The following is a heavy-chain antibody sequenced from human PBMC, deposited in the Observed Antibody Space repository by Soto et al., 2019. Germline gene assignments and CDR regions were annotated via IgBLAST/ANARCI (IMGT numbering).Heavy chain of an antibody. CDR2: INWNGGST. D-gene: IGHD6-19*01. J-gene: IGHJ4*02. CDR1: GFTFDDYG. Sequence: GGSLRLSCAASGFTFDDYGMSWVRQAPGKGLEWVSGINWNGGSTGYADSVKGRFTISRDNAKNSLYLQMNSLRAEDTALYYCARLYSSGWYGPGRYWGQGTLVTSPQ. CDR3: ARLYSSGWYGPGRY. V-gene: IGHV3-20*04.